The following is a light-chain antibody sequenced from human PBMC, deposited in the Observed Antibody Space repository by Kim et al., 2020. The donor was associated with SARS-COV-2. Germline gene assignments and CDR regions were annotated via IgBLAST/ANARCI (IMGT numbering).Light chain of an antibody. CDR1: SSDVGGYNY. Sequence: PGQSVTISCTGTSSDVGGYNYVSWYQQHPGKAPKLMIYEVSKRPSGVPDRFSGSKSGNTASLTVSGLQAEDEADYYCSSYAGSRCVFGTGTKVTVL. J-gene: IGLJ1*01. CDR3: SSYAGSRCV. CDR2: EVS. V-gene: IGLV2-8*01.